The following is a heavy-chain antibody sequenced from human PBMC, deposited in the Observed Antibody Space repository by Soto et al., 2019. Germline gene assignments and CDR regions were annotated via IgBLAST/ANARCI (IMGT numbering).Heavy chain of an antibody. Sequence: QVQLQESGPGLVKPSQTLSLTCTVSGGSISSGGYYWSWIRQHPGKGLEWIGYIYYSGSTYYNPSLKSRVTISVDTSKNQFSLKLTSVTAADTAVYYCARGGGSGGSCSSSDYYYYGMDVWGQGTTVTVSS. V-gene: IGHV4-31*03. D-gene: IGHD2-15*01. CDR2: IYYSGST. CDR1: GGSISSGGYY. CDR3: ARGGGSGGSCSSSDYYYYGMDV. J-gene: IGHJ6*02.